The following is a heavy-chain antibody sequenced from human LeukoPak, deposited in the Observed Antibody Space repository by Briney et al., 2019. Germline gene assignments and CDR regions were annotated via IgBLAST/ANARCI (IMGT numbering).Heavy chain of an antibody. V-gene: IGHV4-31*03. D-gene: IGHD2-15*01. CDR2: IYYSGST. Sequence: SETLSLTCTVSGGSISSGGYYWSWIRQHPGKGLEWIGYIYYSGSTYYNPSLKSRVTISVDTSKNQFSLRLSSVTAADTAVYYCARRGGSRGSWFDPWGQGTLVTVSS. CDR3: ARRGGSRGSWFDP. CDR1: GGSISSGGYY. J-gene: IGHJ5*02.